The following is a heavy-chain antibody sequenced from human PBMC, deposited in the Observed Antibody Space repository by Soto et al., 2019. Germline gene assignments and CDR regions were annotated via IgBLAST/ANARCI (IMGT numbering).Heavy chain of an antibody. J-gene: IGHJ4*01. V-gene: IGHV3-7*01. CDR3: ARGRGWIFDF. D-gene: IGHD3-10*01. Sequence: EVQLVESGGGLVQPGGSLRLSCAGTGLTFSGYWMSCFRQAPGKGLEWVANIKQDGSEKYYVDSVKGRFTIYRDNAKNSLDLQMNSLRVEDTAVYYCARGRGWIFDFWGHGTRVTVSS. CDR1: GLTFSGYW. CDR2: IKQDGSEK.